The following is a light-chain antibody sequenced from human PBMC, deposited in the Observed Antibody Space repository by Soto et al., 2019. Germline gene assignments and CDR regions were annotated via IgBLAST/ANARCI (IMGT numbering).Light chain of an antibody. CDR3: QQYGSSLRT. J-gene: IGKJ1*01. CDR1: QSVSSSY. Sequence: EIVLTQSPGTLSLSPGERATLSCRASQSVSSSYLAWYQQKPGQAPRLLIYGASSRATGIPDRFSGSGSGTDCTLTISRLEPEDFAGYYCQQYGSSLRTFGQGTKVEIK. CDR2: GAS. V-gene: IGKV3-20*01.